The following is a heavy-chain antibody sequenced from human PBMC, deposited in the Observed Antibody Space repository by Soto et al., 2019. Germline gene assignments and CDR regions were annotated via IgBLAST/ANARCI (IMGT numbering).Heavy chain of an antibody. CDR3: ARDLGGYCRADCSPLSRPYYFDY. CDR1: GYTFTGYY. V-gene: IGHV1-2*02. J-gene: IGHJ4*02. D-gene: IGHD2-21*02. Sequence: ASVKVSCKASGYTFTGYYMHWVRQAPGQGLEWMGWINPNSGGTNYAQKFQGRVTMTTDTSTSTAYMELRSLRSDDTAVYYCARDLGGYCRADCSPLSRPYYFDYWGQGTLVTVSS. CDR2: INPNSGGT.